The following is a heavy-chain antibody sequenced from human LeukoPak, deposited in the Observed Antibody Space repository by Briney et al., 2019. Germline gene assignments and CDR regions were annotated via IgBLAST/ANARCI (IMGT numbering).Heavy chain of an antibody. V-gene: IGHV3-23*01. CDR2: ISGSGGST. CDR1: GFTFSSYG. CDR3: AKDLDGDEGYFDY. J-gene: IGHJ4*02. Sequence: GGTLRLSCAASGFTFSSYGMSWVRQAPGKGLEWVSAISGSGGSTYYADSVKGRFTISRDNSKNTLYLQMNSLRAEDTAVYYCAKDLDGDEGYFDYWGQGTLVTVSS. D-gene: IGHD4-17*01.